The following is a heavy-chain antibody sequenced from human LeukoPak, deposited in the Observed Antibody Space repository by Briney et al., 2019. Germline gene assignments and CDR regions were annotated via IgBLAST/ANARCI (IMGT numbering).Heavy chain of an antibody. CDR1: GFTFSSYG. J-gene: IGHJ6*02. D-gene: IGHD3-22*01. CDR3: ARTYYYDSSGYYPQYYYYGMDV. CDR2: IWYDGSNK. V-gene: IGHV3-33*01. Sequence: GGSLRLSCAASGFTFSSYGMHWVRQAPGKGLEWVAVIWYDGSNKYYADSVKGRFTISRDNSKNTLYLQMNSLRAEDTAVYYCARTYYYDSSGYYPQYYYYGMDVWGQGTTVTVSS.